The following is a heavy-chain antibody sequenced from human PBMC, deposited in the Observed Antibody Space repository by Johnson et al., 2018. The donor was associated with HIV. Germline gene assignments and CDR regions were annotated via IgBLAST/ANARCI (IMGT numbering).Heavy chain of an antibody. D-gene: IGHD2-2*01. CDR2: IRYDGSEK. CDR1: RFTFSSYG. J-gene: IGHJ3*02. V-gene: IGHV3-30*02. Sequence: QVQLVESGGGVVQPGGSLRLSCAASRFTFSSYGMHWVRQAPGKGLEWVTFIRYDGSEKYFADSVKGRFTISRDNSKNTLYLQMSSLRLEDTALYYCAKYSSSRMGFPGFDIWGPGTMVTVSS. CDR3: AKYSSSRMGFPGFDI.